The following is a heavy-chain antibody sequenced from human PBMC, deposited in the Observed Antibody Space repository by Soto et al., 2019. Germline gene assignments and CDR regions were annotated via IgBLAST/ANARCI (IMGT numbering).Heavy chain of an antibody. D-gene: IGHD2-8*01. CDR3: AKTPEWPNREFDY. V-gene: IGHV3-23*01. J-gene: IGHJ4*02. CDR1: GFIFSSYA. Sequence: PGGSLRLSCEASGFIFSSYAMVWVRQAPGRGLERVSTITGNSGSKDYGDSVKGRFTISRDTSNSTLYLQMSSMRVDDTAAYYWAKTPEWPNREFDYWGQGTLVTVSS. CDR2: ITGNSGSK.